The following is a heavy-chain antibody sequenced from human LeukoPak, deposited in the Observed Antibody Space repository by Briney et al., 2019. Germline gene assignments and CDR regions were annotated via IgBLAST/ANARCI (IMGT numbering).Heavy chain of an antibody. V-gene: IGHV4-39*01. Sequence: SETLSLTCTVSGTSISSRNYYWGWICQPPGKGLEWIGSIFDSGTTYYNPPLKSRVTISVDTSKNQFSLKLRSVTAADTAVYYCAGRTIAVSKDAFDYWGQGTLVTVSS. CDR3: AGRTIAVSKDAFDY. J-gene: IGHJ4*02. CDR1: GTSISSRNYY. D-gene: IGHD6-19*01. CDR2: IFDSGTT.